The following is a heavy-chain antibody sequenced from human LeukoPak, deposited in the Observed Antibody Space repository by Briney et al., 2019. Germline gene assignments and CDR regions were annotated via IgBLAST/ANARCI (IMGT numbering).Heavy chain of an antibody. Sequence: PGGSLRLSCAASGFTFTNYAMSWVRQAPGKGLEWVSAISSSGSDTYYADPVKGRFTISRDNSKNTLYLQMNSLRAEDTAVYYCAKMEVVTADDKYFQYWGQGTLVTVSS. CDR2: ISSSGSDT. CDR3: AKMEVVTADDKYFQY. V-gene: IGHV3-23*01. J-gene: IGHJ1*01. CDR1: GFTFTNYA. D-gene: IGHD2-21*02.